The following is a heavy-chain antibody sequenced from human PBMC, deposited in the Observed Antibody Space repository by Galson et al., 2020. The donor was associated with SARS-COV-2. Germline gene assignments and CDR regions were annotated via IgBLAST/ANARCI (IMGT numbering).Heavy chain of an antibody. Sequence: TGGSLRLSCAASGFTFSSYSMNWVRQAPGKGLEWVSSISSSSYIYYADSVKGRFTISRDNAKNSLYLQMNSLRAEDTAVYYCARDRRPGYDFWSGYYLGRGGFDYWGQGTLVTVSS. CDR3: ARDRRPGYDFWSGYYLGRGGFDY. CDR1: GFTFSSYS. J-gene: IGHJ4*02. V-gene: IGHV3-21*01. D-gene: IGHD3-3*01. CDR2: ISSSSYI.